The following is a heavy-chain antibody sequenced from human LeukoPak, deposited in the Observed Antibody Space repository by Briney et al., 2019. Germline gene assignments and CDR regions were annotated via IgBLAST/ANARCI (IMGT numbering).Heavy chain of an antibody. D-gene: IGHD1-26*01. Sequence: KPSETLSLTCAVYGGSFSGYYWSWIRQPPGKGLEWIGETNHSGSTNYNPSLKSRVTISVDTSKNQFSLKLSSVTAADTAVYYCARQGQDGSYSDYWGQGTLVTVSS. V-gene: IGHV4-34*01. CDR2: TNHSGST. J-gene: IGHJ4*02. CDR3: ARQGQDGSYSDY. CDR1: GGSFSGYY.